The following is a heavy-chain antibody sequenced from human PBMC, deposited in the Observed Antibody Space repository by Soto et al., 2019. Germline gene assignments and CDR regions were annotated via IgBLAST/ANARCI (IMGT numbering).Heavy chain of an antibody. CDR3: VRDRPHAWFAP. CDR2: IDPKNGET. V-gene: IGHV1-46*01. Sequence: QVQLVQSGAEVKEPGASVKVSCKASGYTFTAYWIHWVRQAPGQGPEWLARIDPKNGETKYAWVLEGRMTVTSKASTSTVYMEISSLTSDDTAFYYCVRDRPHAWFAPWGQGTLVTVSS. CDR1: GYTFTAYW. J-gene: IGHJ5*02.